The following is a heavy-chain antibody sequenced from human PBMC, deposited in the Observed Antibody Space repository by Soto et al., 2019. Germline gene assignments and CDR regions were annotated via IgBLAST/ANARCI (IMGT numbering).Heavy chain of an antibody. CDR2: IRSNGRT. D-gene: IGHD2-15*01. Sequence: VQLVESGGGLVQPGGSLELSCAASGFTFSASAMHWVRQASGKGLEWVGRIRSNGRTAYAASMQGRFTISRDDSKKTAYLQLNSLTTDDTAVYYCARLDCSGGSCYPYYFEHWGQGALVTVSA. CDR3: ARLDCSGGSCYPYYFEH. J-gene: IGHJ4*02. CDR1: GFTFSASA. V-gene: IGHV3-73*02.